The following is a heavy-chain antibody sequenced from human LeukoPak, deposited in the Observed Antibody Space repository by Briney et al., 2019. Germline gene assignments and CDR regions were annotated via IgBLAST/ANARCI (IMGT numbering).Heavy chain of an antibody. J-gene: IGHJ4*02. V-gene: IGHV3-11*01. CDR3: ASGSSSVGY. Sequence: GGSLRLSCAASGFIFSDYYMSWIRQTPGKGLEWISYISYTYSDIYYADSVRGRFTISRDNAKNSLYLQMNNLRAEDTAVYYCASGSSSVGYWGQGTRVTVST. CDR2: ISYTYSDI. CDR1: GFIFSDYY. D-gene: IGHD6-6*01.